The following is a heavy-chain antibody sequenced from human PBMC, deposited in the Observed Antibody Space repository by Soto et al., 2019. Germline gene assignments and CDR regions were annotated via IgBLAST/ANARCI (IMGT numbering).Heavy chain of an antibody. CDR3: TKARRTSQLPSPIES. J-gene: IGHJ4*02. CDR2: ISDSGSST. Sequence: EVQLLESGGGLVQPGGSLKLSCAAAGFSFSDYAMNWVRQAPGKGLEWLSFISDSGSSTDYADSVKGRFTLSRDNSKNTLYLEMNNLGADDTAVYFCTKARRTSQLPSPIESWGQGILVIVSS. D-gene: IGHD1-1*01. CDR1: GFSFSDYA. V-gene: IGHV3-23*01.